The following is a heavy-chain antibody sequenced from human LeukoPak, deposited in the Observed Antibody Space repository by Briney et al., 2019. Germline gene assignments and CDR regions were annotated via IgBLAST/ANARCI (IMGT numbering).Heavy chain of an antibody. CDR1: GGSFSGYY. Sequence: SETLSLTCAVYGGSFSGYYWSWIRQPPGKGLEWIGEINHSGSTNYNPSLKSRVTISVDTSKNQFSLKLSSVTAADTAAYYCARGLMYSSSWLDYWGQGTLVTVSS. CDR3: ARGLMYSSSWLDY. J-gene: IGHJ4*02. V-gene: IGHV4-34*01. D-gene: IGHD6-13*01. CDR2: INHSGST.